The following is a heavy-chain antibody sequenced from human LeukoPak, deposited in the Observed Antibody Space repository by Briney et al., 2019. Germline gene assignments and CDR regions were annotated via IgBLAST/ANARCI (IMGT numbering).Heavy chain of an antibody. J-gene: IGHJ6*02. Sequence: GGSLRLSCAASGFTFSSYAMSWVRQAPGKGLEWVSGISTSGASTSNADSVKGRFTISRDNSKNTLYLQMNSLRAEDTAVYYCAKDGSGRYCSGGSCSSYYYGMDVWGQGTTVTVSS. V-gene: IGHV3-23*01. CDR3: AKDGSGRYCSGGSCSSYYYGMDV. CDR1: GFTFSSYA. D-gene: IGHD2-15*01. CDR2: ISTSGAST.